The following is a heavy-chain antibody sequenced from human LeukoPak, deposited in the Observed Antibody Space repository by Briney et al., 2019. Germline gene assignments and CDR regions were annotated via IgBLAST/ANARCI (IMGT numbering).Heavy chain of an antibody. CDR1: GFMFDDHG. CDR2: VRGSDAGT. D-gene: IGHD1-26*01. V-gene: IGHV3-23*01. CDR3: AKNRGGSYYSGSDY. J-gene: IGHJ4*02. Sequence: GRSLRLSCAASGFMFDDHGMHWVRQGPGKGLEWVSAVRGSDAGTSYADSVKGRFTISRDNSKNTLYLQMNSLRAEDTAVYYCAKNRGGSYYSGSDYWGQGTLVTVSS.